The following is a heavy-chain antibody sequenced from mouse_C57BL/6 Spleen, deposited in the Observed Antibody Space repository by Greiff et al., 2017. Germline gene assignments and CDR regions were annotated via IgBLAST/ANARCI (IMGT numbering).Heavy chain of an antibody. CDR3: ARHGYYGSSYYFDY. Sequence: EVQLVESGGGLVQPGGSLKLSCAASGFTFSDYYMYWVRQTPEKRLEWVAYISNGGGSTYYPDTVKGRFTISRDNAKNTLYLQMSRLKSEDTAMYYCARHGYYGSSYYFDYWGQGTTLTVSS. CDR1: GFTFSDYY. CDR2: ISNGGGST. D-gene: IGHD1-1*01. V-gene: IGHV5-12*01. J-gene: IGHJ2*01.